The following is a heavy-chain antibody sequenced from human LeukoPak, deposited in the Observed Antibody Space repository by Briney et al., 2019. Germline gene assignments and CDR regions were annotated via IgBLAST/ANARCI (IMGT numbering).Heavy chain of an antibody. CDR3: AHFGAYYGSSGYINWFDP. V-gene: IGHV2-5*01. J-gene: IGHJ5*02. CDR1: GFSLSTSGVG. CDR2: IYWNDDK. D-gene: IGHD3-22*01. Sequence: SGPTLVKPTQTLTLTCTFSGFSLSTSGVGVGWIRQPPGKARKWLALIYWNDDKRYSPSLKSRLTITKDTSKNQVVLTMTNMDPVDTATYYCAHFGAYYGSSGYINWFDPWGQGTLVTVSS.